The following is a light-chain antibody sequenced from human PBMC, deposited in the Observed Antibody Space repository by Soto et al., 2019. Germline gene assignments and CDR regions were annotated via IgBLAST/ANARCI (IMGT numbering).Light chain of an antibody. CDR2: EVR. Sequence: QSVLTQPASVSGSPGQSITISCSGTITDIGTYHYVSWYQQHPGKAPRLLISEVRNRPPGVSNRFSGSKSGNTASLTISGLQADDEADYFCSSFTAANSVTFGGGTQLTVL. V-gene: IGLV2-14*01. CDR1: ITDIGTYHY. CDR3: SSFTAANSVT. J-gene: IGLJ2*01.